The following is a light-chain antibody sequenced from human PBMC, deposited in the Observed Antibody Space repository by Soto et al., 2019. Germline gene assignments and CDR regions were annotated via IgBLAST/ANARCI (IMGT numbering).Light chain of an antibody. CDR1: QYIGSA. V-gene: IGKV3-15*01. CDR3: QQYGDLPRT. Sequence: EVVLTQSPATLSVSPGDRATLSCRASQYIGSAVAWYHQRSGQAPRLLIFDASIRVPTTPARFSGSVSGTECTLTSSSLESEDFAVYFCQQYGDLPRTFGQGTKVEIK. J-gene: IGKJ1*01. CDR2: DAS.